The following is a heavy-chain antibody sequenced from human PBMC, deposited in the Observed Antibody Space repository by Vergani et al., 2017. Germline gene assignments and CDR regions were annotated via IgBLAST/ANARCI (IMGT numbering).Heavy chain of an antibody. D-gene: IGHD3-10*01. Sequence: QVKLQESGPGLVKPSETLSLTCTVSGASVNSYYWSWIRQPPGKGLEWMGYVSFRGGTLYDPSVKRRMTISLNTSSNQFSLYLTSVTAADTAVYYCARSRIYYGAESPDYWGQGTLVTVSS. CDR3: ARSRIYYGAESPDY. V-gene: IGHV4-59*02. CDR1: GASVNSYY. J-gene: IGHJ4*02. CDR2: VSFRGGT.